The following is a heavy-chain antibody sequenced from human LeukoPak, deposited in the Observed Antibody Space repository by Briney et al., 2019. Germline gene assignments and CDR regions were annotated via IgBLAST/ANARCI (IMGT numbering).Heavy chain of an antibody. D-gene: IGHD6-19*01. J-gene: IGHJ4*02. CDR2: IYYSGGT. Sequence: SETLSLTCTVSGGSISSYYWSWIRQPPGKGLEWIGYIYYSGGTNYNPSLKSRVTISVDTSKNQFSLKLSSVTAADTAVYYCARGDPGAYGQWLTVDYWGQGTLVTVSS. V-gene: IGHV4-59*01. CDR1: GGSISSYY. CDR3: ARGDPGAYGQWLTVDY.